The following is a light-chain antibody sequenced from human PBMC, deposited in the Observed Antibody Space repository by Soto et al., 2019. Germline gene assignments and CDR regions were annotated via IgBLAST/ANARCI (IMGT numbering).Light chain of an antibody. J-gene: IGKJ4*01. CDR2: GAS. CDR1: QSVRSN. CDR3: QQRSSWPLT. Sequence: EIVMTQSPATLSASPGERATLSCRASQSVRSNLAWYQQKPGQAPRLLIYGASTRATGIPARFSGSGSGTEFTLTISSLEPADFAIYYCQQRSSWPLTFGGGTKVDIK. V-gene: IGKV3-15*01.